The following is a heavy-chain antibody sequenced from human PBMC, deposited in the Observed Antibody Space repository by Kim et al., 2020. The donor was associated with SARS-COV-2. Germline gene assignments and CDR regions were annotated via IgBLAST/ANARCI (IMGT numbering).Heavy chain of an antibody. D-gene: IGHD6-19*01. CDR2: ISAYNGNT. V-gene: IGHV1-18*01. CDR1: GYTFTSYG. Sequence: ASVKVSCKASGYTFTSYGISWVRQAPGQGLEWMGWISAYNGNTNYAQKLQGRVTMTTDTSTSTAYMELRSLRSDDTAVYYCARDTPRKWLVRSFDYWGQGTLVTVSS. J-gene: IGHJ4*02. CDR3: ARDTPRKWLVRSFDY.